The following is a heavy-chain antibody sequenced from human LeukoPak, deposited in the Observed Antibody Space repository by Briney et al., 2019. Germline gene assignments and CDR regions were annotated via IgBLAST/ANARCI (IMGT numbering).Heavy chain of an antibody. J-gene: IGHJ4*02. CDR1: GGPISSGGYY. D-gene: IGHD6-19*01. CDR3: ARVRRVAQGWSDY. Sequence: SQTLSLTCTVSGGPISSGGYYWSWIRQHPGKGLEWIGYIYYSGSTYYNPSLKSRVTISVDTSKNQFSLKLSSVTAADTAVYYCARVRRVAQGWSDYWGQGTLVTVSS. CDR2: IYYSGST. V-gene: IGHV4-31*03.